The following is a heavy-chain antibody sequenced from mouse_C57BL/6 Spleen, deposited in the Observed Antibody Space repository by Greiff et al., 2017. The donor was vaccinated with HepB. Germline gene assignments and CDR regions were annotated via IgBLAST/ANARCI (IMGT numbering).Heavy chain of an antibody. CDR2: INPSSGYT. CDR1: GYTFTSYT. V-gene: IGHV1-4*01. J-gene: IGHJ3*01. CDR3: ARTFITTVVAPFGY. D-gene: IGHD1-1*01. Sequence: QVQPQQSGAELARPGASVKMSCKASGYTFTSYTLHWVKQRPGQGLEWIGYINPSSGYTKYNQKFKDKATLTADKSSSTAYMQLSSLTSEDSAVYYCARTFITTVVAPFGYWGQGTLVTVSA.